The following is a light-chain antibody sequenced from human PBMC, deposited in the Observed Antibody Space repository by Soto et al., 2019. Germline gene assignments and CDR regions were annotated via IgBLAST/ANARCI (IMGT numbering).Light chain of an antibody. J-gene: IGLJ1*01. CDR2: DVS. CDR1: SSDIGSYNS. CDR3: SSYTSYSTYG. Sequence: QSALTQPASVSGSPGQSVTISCTGTSSDIGSYNSVCWHQQHPGRAPKLMIYDVSSRASGIPDRFSASKSGNTAALTISGLQAGDEADYFCSSYTSYSTYGFGTATKLTVL. V-gene: IGLV2-14*03.